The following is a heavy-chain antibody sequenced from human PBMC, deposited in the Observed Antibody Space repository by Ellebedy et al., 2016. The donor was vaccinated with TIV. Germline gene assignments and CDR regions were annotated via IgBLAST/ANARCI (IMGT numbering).Heavy chain of an antibody. CDR2: IVVGSGNT. D-gene: IGHD2-2*01. Sequence: SVKVSCXASGFTFTSSAVQWVRQARGQRLEWIGWIVVGSGNTNYAQKFQERVTITRDMSTSTAYMELSSLRSEDTAVYYCARGGRIKYHTIDYWGQGTLVTVSS. CDR3: ARGGRIKYHTIDY. CDR1: GFTFTSSA. V-gene: IGHV1-58*01. J-gene: IGHJ4*02.